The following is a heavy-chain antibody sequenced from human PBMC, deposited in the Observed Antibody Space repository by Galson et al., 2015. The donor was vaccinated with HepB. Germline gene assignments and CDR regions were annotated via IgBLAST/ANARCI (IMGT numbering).Heavy chain of an antibody. D-gene: IGHD3-16*01. V-gene: IGHV2-26*01. Sequence: PALVKPTQTLTLTCTASGFSLSNARMGVSWIRQPPGKALEWLAHIFSNDEKSYSTSLKSRLTISKDTSKSQVVLTMTNMDPMDTATYYCARIMGLDSMSDNFDYWGQGTLVTVSS. CDR3: ARIMGLDSMSDNFDY. CDR2: IFSNDEK. CDR1: GFSLSNARMG. J-gene: IGHJ4*02.